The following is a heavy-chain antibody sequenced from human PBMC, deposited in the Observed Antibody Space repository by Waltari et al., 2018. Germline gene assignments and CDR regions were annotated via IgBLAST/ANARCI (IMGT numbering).Heavy chain of an antibody. V-gene: IGHV3-72*01. CDR2: IRNKANSYST. Sequence: EVQLVESGGGLVQPGGSLRVSCAASGFTFSDYYMDWVRQAPGKGLEWVGRIRNKANSYSTAYAASVRGRFTTSRDDSKNSVYLQMSSLKTDDTAVYYCARVGNYFDSSGYSLDAFDIWGQGTMVTVSS. CDR1: GFTFSDYY. J-gene: IGHJ3*02. D-gene: IGHD3-22*01. CDR3: ARVGNYFDSSGYSLDAFDI.